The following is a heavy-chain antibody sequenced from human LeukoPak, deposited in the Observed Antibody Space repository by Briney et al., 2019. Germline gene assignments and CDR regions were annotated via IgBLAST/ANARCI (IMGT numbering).Heavy chain of an antibody. J-gene: IGHJ4*02. CDR1: GFTFSSYA. V-gene: IGHV3-23*01. D-gene: IGHD4-17*01. CDR3: AKSDGDYDYDY. Sequence: GGSLRLSCAASGFTFSSYAMSWVRQAPGKGLEWVSAISGSGGSTYYADSVKGRFTISRDNAKNSLYLQMNSLRAEDTALYYCAKSDGDYDYDYWGQGTLVTVSS. CDR2: ISGSGGST.